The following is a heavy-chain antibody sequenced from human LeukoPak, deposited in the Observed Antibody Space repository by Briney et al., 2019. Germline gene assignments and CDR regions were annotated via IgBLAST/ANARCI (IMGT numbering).Heavy chain of an antibody. CDR1: GFTFSSYA. V-gene: IGHV3-30-3*01. CDR2: ISYDGSNK. D-gene: IGHD1-26*01. CDR3: ARDASPWEPLPSDAFDI. Sequence: PGRSLRLSCAASGFTFSSYAMHWVRQAPGKGLEWVAVISYDGSNKYYADSVKGRFTISRDNSKNTLYLQMNSLRAEDTAVYYCARDASPWEPLPSDAFDIWGQGTMVTVSS. J-gene: IGHJ3*02.